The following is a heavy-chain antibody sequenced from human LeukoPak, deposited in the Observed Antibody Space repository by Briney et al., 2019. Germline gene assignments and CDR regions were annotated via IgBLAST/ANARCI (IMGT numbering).Heavy chain of an antibody. D-gene: IGHD5-24*01. Sequence: SVKVSCNASGGTFSSYAISWVRQAPGRGLEWMGGIIPILGIANYAQKFQGRVTITADKSTSTAYMELSSLRSEDTAVYYCARGGRGATITNFDYWGQGTLVTVSS. CDR3: ARGGRGATITNFDY. V-gene: IGHV1-69*10. CDR2: IIPILGIA. CDR1: GGTFSSYA. J-gene: IGHJ4*02.